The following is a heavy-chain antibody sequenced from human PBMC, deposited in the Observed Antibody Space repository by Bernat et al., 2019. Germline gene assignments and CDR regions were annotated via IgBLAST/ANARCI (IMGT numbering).Heavy chain of an antibody. V-gene: IGHV3-66*03. CDR3: AKSRDDFWSGYTVFDY. Sequence: EVQLVESGGGLIQPGGSLRLSCAASGFTVSSNYMSWVRQAPGKGLEWVSVIYSGGSTYYADSVKGRFTISRDNSKNTLYLQMNSLRAEDTAVYYCAKSRDDFWSGYTVFDYWGQGTLVTVSS. CDR1: GFTVSSNY. D-gene: IGHD3-3*01. J-gene: IGHJ4*02. CDR2: IYSGGST.